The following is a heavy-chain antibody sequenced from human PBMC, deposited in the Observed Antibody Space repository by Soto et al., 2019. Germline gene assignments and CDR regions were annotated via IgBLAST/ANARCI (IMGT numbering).Heavy chain of an antibody. CDR2: IWYDGSNK. J-gene: IGHJ3*02. Sequence: QVQLVESGGGVVQPGRSLRLSCAASGFTFSSYGMHWVRQAPGKGLEWVAVIWYDGSNKYYADSVKGRLTIARDNSRNTLELQVYGLGAEDRAVYYCARVRSRYCSGGSCYLGDIWGQGTMVTVSS. CDR3: ARVRSRYCSGGSCYLGDI. CDR1: GFTFSSYG. D-gene: IGHD2-15*01. V-gene: IGHV3-33*01.